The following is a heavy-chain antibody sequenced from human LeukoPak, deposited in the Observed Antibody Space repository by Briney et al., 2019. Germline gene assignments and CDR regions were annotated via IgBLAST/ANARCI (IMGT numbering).Heavy chain of an antibody. CDR1: GFTFSDYY. CDR3: ARDLSSSWYFDY. CDR2: ISTSSSYT. D-gene: IGHD6-13*01. J-gene: IGHJ4*02. Sequence: GGSLRLSCSASGFTFSDYYMSWIRQAPGKGLEWVSYISTSSSYTNYADSVKGRFTISRDNAKNSLYLQMNSLRAEDTAVYYCARDLSSSWYFDYWGQGTLVTVSS. V-gene: IGHV3-11*06.